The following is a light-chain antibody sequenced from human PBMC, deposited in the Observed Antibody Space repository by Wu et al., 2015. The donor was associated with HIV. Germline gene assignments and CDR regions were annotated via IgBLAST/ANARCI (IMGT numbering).Light chain of an antibody. V-gene: IGKV3-15*01. CDR1: QSVSSN. CDR2: GAS. Sequence: EIALTQSPATLSLSPGERATLSCRSSQSVSSNLAWYQQKPGQAPRLLIYGASTRATGIPARFSGSGSGTEFTLTISSMQSEDFAVYYCQQYNNWPPLTFGGGTKVEIK. CDR3: QQYNNWPPLT. J-gene: IGKJ4*01.